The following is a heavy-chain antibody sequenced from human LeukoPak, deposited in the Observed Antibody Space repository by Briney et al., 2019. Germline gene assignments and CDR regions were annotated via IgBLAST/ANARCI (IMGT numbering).Heavy chain of an antibody. J-gene: IGHJ4*02. CDR1: GGSISSGSYY. Sequence: PSETLSLTCTVSGGSISSGSYYWSWVRQPPGKGLEWIGYTYYSGSTYYNPSLKSRVAISVDTSKNQFSLNLSSVTAADTAVYYCARSSFYSSSWYFDYWGQGTLVTVSS. CDR3: ARSSFYSSSWYFDY. D-gene: IGHD6-13*01. V-gene: IGHV4-30-4*08. CDR2: TYYSGST.